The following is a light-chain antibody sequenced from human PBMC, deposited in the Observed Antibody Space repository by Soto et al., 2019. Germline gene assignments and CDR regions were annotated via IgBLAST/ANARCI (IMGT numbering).Light chain of an antibody. V-gene: IGKV1-5*01. J-gene: IGKJ1*01. CDR2: GAS. CDR1: QSIRHY. CDR3: QHHNSYSQT. Sequence: DIQMTQSPPTLSASVGDRVTITCRASQSIRHYLAWYQQMPGKAPKLLIYGASTLQSGVPSRFSGSGSGTEFTLAISSLQPYDFGTYFCQHHNSYSQTFGQGTKLDIK.